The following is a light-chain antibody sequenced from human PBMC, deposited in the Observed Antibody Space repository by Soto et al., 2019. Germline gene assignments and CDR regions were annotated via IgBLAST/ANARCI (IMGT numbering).Light chain of an antibody. J-gene: IGKJ3*01. V-gene: IGKV1-33*01. CDR3: HKCDYLHI. CDR1: HDITSY. Sequence: DIQMTQSPSSLSASVGDRVTITCQASHDITSYLNWYQHKPGKAPKLLIYDESILEAGVPSRFSGSTSGTDFTFTISSLKTEIVETYYYHKCDYLHIFGPGTTVEFK. CDR2: DES.